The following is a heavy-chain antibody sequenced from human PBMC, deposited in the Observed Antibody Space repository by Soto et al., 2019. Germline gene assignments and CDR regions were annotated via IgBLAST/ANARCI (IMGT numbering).Heavy chain of an antibody. CDR2: ISSSSSYI. Sequence: EVQLVESGGGLVKPGGSLRLSCAASGFTFSSYSMNWVRQAPGKGLELVSSISSSSSYIYYADSVKGRFCISRDNAKTSLWLRMSSLRAEDTSVYHCAGDNTPGGWFARCDRRTLVT. J-gene: IGHJ5*02. CDR1: GFTFSSYS. CDR3: AGDNTPGGWFAR. V-gene: IGHV3-21*01.